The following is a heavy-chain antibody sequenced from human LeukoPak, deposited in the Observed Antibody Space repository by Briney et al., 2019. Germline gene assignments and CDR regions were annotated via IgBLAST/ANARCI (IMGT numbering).Heavy chain of an antibody. CDR3: GGEGEYGDSYS. D-gene: IGHD2-21*01. J-gene: IGHJ5*02. CDR1: GDSISYESYY. Sequence: SQTLSLTCAVSGDSISYESYYWNWIRQALGKGPEWIGNIYRGRTRFNPSLTSRVAISVDMSKSQVSLSLTSVTAADTAIYYCGGEGEYGDSYSWGQGAIVIVSA. V-gene: IGHV4-30-2*01. CDR2: IYRGRT.